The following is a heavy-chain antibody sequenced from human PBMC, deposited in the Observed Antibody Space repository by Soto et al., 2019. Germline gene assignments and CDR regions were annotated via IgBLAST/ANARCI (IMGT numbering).Heavy chain of an antibody. Sequence: VQLLESGGGLVQPGGSLRLSCAASGFTFSSYAMHWVRQAPGKGLEWVAVISYDGSNKYYADSVKGRFTISRDNSKNTLYLQMNSLRAEDTAVYYCARDPDDGYYFDYWGQGTLVTVSS. D-gene: IGHD3-16*01. CDR1: GFTFSSYA. J-gene: IGHJ4*02. CDR3: ARDPDDGYYFDY. V-gene: IGHV3-30-3*01. CDR2: ISYDGSNK.